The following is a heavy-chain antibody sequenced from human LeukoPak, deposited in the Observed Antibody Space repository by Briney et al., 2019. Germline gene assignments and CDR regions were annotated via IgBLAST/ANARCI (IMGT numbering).Heavy chain of an antibody. CDR1: GFNFSIYS. V-gene: IGHV3-48*01. D-gene: IGHD3-3*01. Sequence: GGSLRFSCAASGFNFSIYSMNWVRQAPGKGLEWVSYITRSSTTIYNADSVKGRFTISRDNAKNSLYLQMNSLRAEDTAVYYCAKVAPYYDFWSGVSGIFDIWGQGTMVTVSS. CDR2: ITRSSTTI. CDR3: AKVAPYYDFWSGVSGIFDI. J-gene: IGHJ3*02.